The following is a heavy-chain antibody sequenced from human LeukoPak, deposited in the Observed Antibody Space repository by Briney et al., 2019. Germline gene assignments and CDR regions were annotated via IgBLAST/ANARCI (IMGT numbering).Heavy chain of an antibody. CDR3: ARDLGLYDYGGNIDY. D-gene: IGHD4-23*01. Sequence: GALRLSCAASGFTFSSYSMHWIRKAPGKGLEWVSYISGSSRTMYYADSVKGRFTISRDNAKNSLYLQMNSLRAEDTAVYYCARDLGLYDYGGNIDYWGQGTLVTVSS. J-gene: IGHJ4*02. CDR2: ISGSSRTM. CDR1: GFTFSSYS. V-gene: IGHV3-48*04.